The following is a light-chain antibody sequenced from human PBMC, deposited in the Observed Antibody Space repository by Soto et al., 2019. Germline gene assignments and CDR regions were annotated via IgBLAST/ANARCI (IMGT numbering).Light chain of an antibody. CDR3: HQRSNWPV. V-gene: IGKV3-11*01. CDR2: DAS. J-gene: IGKJ4*01. CDR1: QSVSSY. Sequence: EIVLTQSPATLSLSPGERATLSYRASQSVSSYLAWYQQKPGQAPRLLIYDASNRATGIPARFSGSGSGTDFTLTISSLEPEDFAVYYCHQRSNWPVFGGGTKVEIK.